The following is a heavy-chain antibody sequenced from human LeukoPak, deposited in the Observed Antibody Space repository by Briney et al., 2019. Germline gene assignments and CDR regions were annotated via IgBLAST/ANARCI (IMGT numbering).Heavy chain of an antibody. D-gene: IGHD6-19*01. J-gene: IGHJ1*01. V-gene: IGHV3-21*01. Sequence: GGSLRLSCAASGFTFSSHSVNWVRQAPGKGLEWVSSISSSSSYIYYADSVKGRFTISRDNAKNSLYLQMNSLRAEDTAVYYCARDRGGSGCYQHWGQGTLVTVSS. CDR2: ISSSSSYI. CDR3: ARDRGGSGCYQH. CDR1: GFTFSSHS.